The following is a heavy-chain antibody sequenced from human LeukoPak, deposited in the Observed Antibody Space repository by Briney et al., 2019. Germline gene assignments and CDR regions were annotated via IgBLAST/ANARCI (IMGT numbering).Heavy chain of an antibody. CDR1: GSSISSSSYY. J-gene: IGHJ4*02. CDR2: IYYSGST. CDR3: ARGDSGYDIYYFDY. D-gene: IGHD5-12*01. Sequence: SETLSLTCTVSGSSISSSSYYWGWIRQPPGKGLEWIGSIYYSGSTYYNPSLKSRVTISVDTSKNQFSLKLSSVTAADTAVYYCARGDSGYDIYYFDYWGQGTLVTVSS. V-gene: IGHV4-39*07.